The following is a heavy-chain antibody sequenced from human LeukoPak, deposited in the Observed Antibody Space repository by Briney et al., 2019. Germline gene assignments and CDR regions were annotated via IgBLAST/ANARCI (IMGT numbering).Heavy chain of an antibody. V-gene: IGHV1-2*02. J-gene: IGHJ4*02. CDR1: GYTFTGYY. CDR3: ARGGDFMVRGVIISRYYFDY. D-gene: IGHD3-10*01. CDR2: INPKSGGT. Sequence: ASVKVSCKASGYTFTGYYMHWVRQAPGQGLEWMGWINPKSGGTNYAQKFQGRVTMTRDTSISTAYMELGRLRSDDTAVYYCARGGDFMVRGVIISRYYFDYWGQGTLVTVSS.